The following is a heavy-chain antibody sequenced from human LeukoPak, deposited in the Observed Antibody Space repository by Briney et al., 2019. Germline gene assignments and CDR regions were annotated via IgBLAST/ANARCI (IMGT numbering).Heavy chain of an antibody. CDR3: ARRGTGRLDAFDI. Sequence: HGESLKISCKGSGYSFTSYWIGWVRQMPGKGLELMGIIYPGDSNTIYSPSFQGQVTISADKSISIAYLQWSSLKASDTAMYYCARRGTGRLDAFDIWGQGTMVTVSS. CDR2: IYPGDSNT. CDR1: GYSFTSYW. J-gene: IGHJ3*02. V-gene: IGHV5-51*01. D-gene: IGHD3/OR15-3a*01.